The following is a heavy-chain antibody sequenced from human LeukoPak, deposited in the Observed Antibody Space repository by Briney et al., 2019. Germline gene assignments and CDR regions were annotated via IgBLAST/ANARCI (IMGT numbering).Heavy chain of an antibody. CDR2: ISSSSSTI. CDR3: ARDWANSTGDAFDI. Sequence: PGGSLRLSCAAYGFTFSSYSMNWVRQAPGKGLEWVSYISSSSSTIYYADSVKGRFTISRDNAKNSLYLQMNSLRAEDTAVYYCARDWANSTGDAFDIWGQGTMVTVSS. J-gene: IGHJ3*02. D-gene: IGHD6-25*01. V-gene: IGHV3-48*04. CDR1: GFTFSSYS.